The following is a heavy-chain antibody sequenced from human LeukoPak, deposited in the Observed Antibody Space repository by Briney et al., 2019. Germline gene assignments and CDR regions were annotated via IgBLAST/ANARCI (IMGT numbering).Heavy chain of an antibody. CDR1: GDSVSNSNSF. CDR2: ISYTGRS. J-gene: IGHJ4*02. CDR3: VRHVGFSSGFDL. V-gene: IGHV4-39*01. Sequence: KPSETLSLTCTFSGDSVSNSNSFWGSIRQPPGKGLEWIGTISYTGRSYYNPSLKSRVTISVDTSRNQFSLRLNSVTAADTAVYYCVRHVGFSSGFDLWGQGTLVTVSS. D-gene: IGHD6-19*01.